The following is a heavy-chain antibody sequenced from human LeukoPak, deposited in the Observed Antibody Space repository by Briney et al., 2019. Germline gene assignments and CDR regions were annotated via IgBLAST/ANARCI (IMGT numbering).Heavy chain of an antibody. D-gene: IGHD2-15*01. Sequence: SETLSLTCAVYGGSFSGYYWTWIRQTPGKGLEWIGEINHRGSTNYNPSLESRVTISVDTSKNHFSLDLTSVTAADTAVYYCASGGWYRGFWGQGTLLTVFS. CDR3: ASGGWYRGF. V-gene: IGHV4-34*01. CDR2: INHRGST. J-gene: IGHJ4*02. CDR1: GGSFSGYY.